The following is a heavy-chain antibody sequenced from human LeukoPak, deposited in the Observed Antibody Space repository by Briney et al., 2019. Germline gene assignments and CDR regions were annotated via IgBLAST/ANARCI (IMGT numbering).Heavy chain of an antibody. D-gene: IGHD4-17*01. CDR2: IWYDGSNK. CDR1: GFTFSSYG. Sequence: GRSLRLSCAASGFTFSSYGMHWVRQAPGKGLEWVAVIWYDGSNKYYADSVKGRFTISRGNSKNTLYLQMNSLRAEDTAVYYCAKSLHDYGDAGVDYWGQGTLVTVSS. CDR3: AKSLHDYGDAGVDY. J-gene: IGHJ4*02. V-gene: IGHV3-33*06.